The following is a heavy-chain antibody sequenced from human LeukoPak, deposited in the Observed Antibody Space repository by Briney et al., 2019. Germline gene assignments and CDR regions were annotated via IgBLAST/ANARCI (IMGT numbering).Heavy chain of an antibody. CDR3: ASHSGYDFSYFDY. CDR1: GGSISGFY. CDR2: IYYSGST. J-gene: IGHJ4*02. Sequence: SETLSLTCTVSGGSISGFYWSWIRRPPGKGLEGIGYIYYSGSTNYNPSLKSRVTISVDTSKNQFSLKLSSVTAADTAVYYCASHSGYDFSYFDYWGQGTLVTVSS. V-gene: IGHV4-59*01. D-gene: IGHD5-12*01.